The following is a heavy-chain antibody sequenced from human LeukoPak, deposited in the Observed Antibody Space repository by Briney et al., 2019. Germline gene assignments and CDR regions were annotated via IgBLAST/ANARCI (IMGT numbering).Heavy chain of an antibody. CDR3: AREIVGAVYYYYGMDV. Sequence: ASVKVSCKASGGTFSSYAISWVRQAPGQGLEWMGRIIPILGIANYAQKFQGRVTITADKSTSTAYMELSSLRSEDTAAYYCAREIVGAVYYYYGMDVWGQGTTVTVSS. V-gene: IGHV1-69*04. CDR1: GGTFSSYA. CDR2: IIPILGIA. D-gene: IGHD1-26*01. J-gene: IGHJ6*02.